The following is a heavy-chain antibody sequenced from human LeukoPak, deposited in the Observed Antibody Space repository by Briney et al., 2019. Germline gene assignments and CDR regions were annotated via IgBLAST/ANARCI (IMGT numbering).Heavy chain of an antibody. CDR1: GFNFTTYG. Sequence: PGGSLRLSCAASGFNFTTYGMHWVRQSPGKGLEWVALVWYDGSIKYYADSVKGRFTISRDNSKNTLYLQMNSLGAEDTAVYYCARDVVAATQTFSYGMDVWGQGTTVTVSS. CDR2: VWYDGSIK. CDR3: ARDVVAATQTFSYGMDV. V-gene: IGHV3-33*01. J-gene: IGHJ6*02. D-gene: IGHD2-15*01.